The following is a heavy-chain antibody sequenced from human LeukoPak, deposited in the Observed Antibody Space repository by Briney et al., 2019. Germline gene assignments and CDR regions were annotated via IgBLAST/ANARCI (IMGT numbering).Heavy chain of an antibody. Sequence: GGSLRLSCAASGFTFSSYSMNWVRQAPGKGLEWVAFIRYDGSNKYYADSVKGRFTISRDNSKNTLYLQMNSLRAEDTAVYYCAKGRGYSGYDFGGDYWGQGTLVTVSS. CDR3: AKGRGYSGYDFGGDY. CDR2: IRYDGSNK. J-gene: IGHJ4*02. V-gene: IGHV3-30*02. CDR1: GFTFSSYS. D-gene: IGHD5-12*01.